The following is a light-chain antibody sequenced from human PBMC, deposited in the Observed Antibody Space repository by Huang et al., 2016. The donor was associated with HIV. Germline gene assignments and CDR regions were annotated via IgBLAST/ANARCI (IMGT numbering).Light chain of an antibody. J-gene: IGKJ4*01. V-gene: IGKV3-15*01. CDR3: QQYDNWPPLT. Sequence: EIAMTQSPATLSVSPGERATLSCRASQSVRSNLAWYQQKPGQAPRLLIYGASTRPTGIPARFSGSGSGTEVTLTISSLQSEDFAVYYCQQYDNWPPLTFGGGTKVEI. CDR2: GAS. CDR1: QSVRSN.